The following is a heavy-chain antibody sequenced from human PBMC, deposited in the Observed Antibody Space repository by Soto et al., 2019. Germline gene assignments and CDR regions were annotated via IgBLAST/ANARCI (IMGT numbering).Heavy chain of an antibody. Sequence: EVQLVESGGGLVQPGGSLRLSCAASGFTFSSYWMSWVRQAPGKGLEWVANIKQDGSEKYYVDSVKGRFTISRDNAKNSLYLQMNSLRAEDTAVYYCARTSSKYSRSWYLYYDYWGQGTLVTVSS. J-gene: IGHJ4*02. V-gene: IGHV3-7*01. CDR3: ARTSSKYSRSWYLYYDY. CDR2: IKQDGSEK. D-gene: IGHD6-13*01. CDR1: GFTFSSYW.